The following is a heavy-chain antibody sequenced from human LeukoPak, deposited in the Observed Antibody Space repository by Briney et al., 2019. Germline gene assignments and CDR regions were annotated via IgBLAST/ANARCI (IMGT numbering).Heavy chain of an antibody. D-gene: IGHD3-10*01. CDR2: ITSTSSYI. CDR3: ARSPSSYSGAGSYYNV. J-gene: IGHJ4*02. Sequence: GGSLRLSCAASGFTFSSYSMNWVRQAPGKGLEWVSSITSTSSYIYYADSVKGRFTISRDNANNSLYLQMNSMRAEDTGVYYCARSPSSYSGAGSYYNVWGQGALVTVSS. V-gene: IGHV3-21*01. CDR1: GFTFSSYS.